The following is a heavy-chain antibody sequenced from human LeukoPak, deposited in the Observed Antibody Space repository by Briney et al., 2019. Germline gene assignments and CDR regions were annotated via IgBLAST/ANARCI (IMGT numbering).Heavy chain of an antibody. Sequence: AGGSQTLLSAASRFSFSSYGVHSGRQAPGKGLEWVAAIWYDGSNKYYAVSVKGRLTISRDNSKNTLYLQMNSLRAEDTAVYYCARGSDVGQDRYIQPWGQ. J-gene: IGHJ1*01. D-gene: IGHD1-26*01. CDR3: ARGSDVGQDRYIQP. CDR2: IWYDGSNK. CDR1: RFSFSSYG. V-gene: IGHV3-33*01.